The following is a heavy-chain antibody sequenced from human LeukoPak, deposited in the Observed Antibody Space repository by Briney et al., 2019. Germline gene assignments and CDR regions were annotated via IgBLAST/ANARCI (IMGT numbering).Heavy chain of an antibody. V-gene: IGHV1-46*01. J-gene: IGHJ4*02. D-gene: IGHD3-22*01. CDR3: ASTSSSGSMRGYYFDY. Sequence: ASVKVSCKASGYTFTSYYMHWVRQAPGQGLEWMGITNPSGGSTSYAQKFQGRVTMTRDTSTSTVYMELSSLRSEDTAVYYCASTSSSGSMRGYYFDYWGQGTLVTVSS. CDR1: GYTFTSYY. CDR2: TNPSGGST.